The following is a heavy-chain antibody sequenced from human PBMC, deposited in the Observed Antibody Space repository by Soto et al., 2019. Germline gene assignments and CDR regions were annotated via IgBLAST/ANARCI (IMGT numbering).Heavy chain of an antibody. CDR1: GVTFDDYA. J-gene: IGHJ4*02. D-gene: IGHD3-3*01. Sequence: PGGSLRLSCAASGVTFDDYAMDGVRQAPGKGLEWVSGISWNSGSIGYADSVKGRFTISRDNAKNSLYLQMNSLRAEDTALYYCAKDPDVRTIFGVVILSHFDYWGQGTLVTVSS. V-gene: IGHV3-9*01. CDR2: ISWNSGSI. CDR3: AKDPDVRTIFGVVILSHFDY.